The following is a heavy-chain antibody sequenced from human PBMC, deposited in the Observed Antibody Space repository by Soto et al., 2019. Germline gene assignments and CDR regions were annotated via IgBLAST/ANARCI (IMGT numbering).Heavy chain of an antibody. J-gene: IGHJ6*02. CDR3: ARHRDSSGWSSYYYYGMDV. D-gene: IGHD6-19*01. V-gene: IGHV1-18*01. CDR2: ISAYNGNT. CDR1: GYSFTSYG. Sequence: XSVKGSCKAFGYSFTSYGIIWVRQAPGQGLEWMGWISAYNGNTNYAQKLQCRVTMTTDTSTSTAYMELRSLRSDDTAVYYCARHRDSSGWSSYYYYGMDVCGQRTTVTVSS.